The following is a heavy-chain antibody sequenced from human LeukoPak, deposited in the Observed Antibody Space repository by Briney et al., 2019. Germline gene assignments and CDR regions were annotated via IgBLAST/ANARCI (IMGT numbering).Heavy chain of an antibody. J-gene: IGHJ3*02. CDR3: ARATRTQGTTGAFDI. CDR1: GFTFSSYS. Sequence: GGSLRLSCAASGFTFSSYSMNWVRQAPGKGLEWVSSISSSSSYIYYVDSVKGRYTISRDNAKNSLYLQMNSLRAEDTAVYYCARATRTQGTTGAFDIWGQGTMVTVSS. D-gene: IGHD1/OR15-1a*01. CDR2: ISSSSSYI. V-gene: IGHV3-21*01.